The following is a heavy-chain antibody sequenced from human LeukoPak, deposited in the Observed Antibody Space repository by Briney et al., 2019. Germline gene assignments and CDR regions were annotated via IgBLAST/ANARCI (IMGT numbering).Heavy chain of an antibody. V-gene: IGHV4-39*07. CDR3: ARQIAVVEPTDPNWFDS. J-gene: IGHJ5*01. D-gene: IGHD2-21*01. CDR2: IFYSGTT. Sequence: SETLSLTCSVSGDYISTTTFYWGWIRQSPGKGLEWIGSIFYSGTTNYTPSLKSRVTLSLDTSKNQFSLRLTSVTAADTAVYFCARQIAVVEPTDPNWFDSWGQGILVTVSS. CDR1: GDYISTTTFY.